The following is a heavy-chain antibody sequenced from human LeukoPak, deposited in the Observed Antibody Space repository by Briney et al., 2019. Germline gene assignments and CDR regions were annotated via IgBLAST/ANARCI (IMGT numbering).Heavy chain of an antibody. Sequence: EASVKVSCKASGHTFTGYYMHWVRQAPGQGLEWMGRINPNSGGTNYAQKFQGRVTMTRDTSISTAYMELSRLRSDDTAVYYCARTDGAYGDYGVYWGQGTLVTVSS. D-gene: IGHD4-17*01. CDR2: INPNSGGT. V-gene: IGHV1-2*06. CDR1: GHTFTGYY. J-gene: IGHJ4*02. CDR3: ARTDGAYGDYGVY.